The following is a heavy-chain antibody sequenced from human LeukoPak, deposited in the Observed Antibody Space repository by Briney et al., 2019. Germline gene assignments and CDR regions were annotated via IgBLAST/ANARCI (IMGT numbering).Heavy chain of an antibody. CDR3: ARDGPPWSDTLHV. CDR2: INVNNGNT. D-gene: IGHD2-8*02. J-gene: IGHJ3*01. V-gene: IGHV1-18*01. CDR1: GYTFTSNG. Sequence: ASVKVYCKASGYTFTSNGISWVRQAPGQGLEWMGWINVNNGNTNYAQNLLGRVTMTRDTSTTTAYMELTSLRSDDTAMYYCARDGPPWSDTLHVWGRGTMVTVSS.